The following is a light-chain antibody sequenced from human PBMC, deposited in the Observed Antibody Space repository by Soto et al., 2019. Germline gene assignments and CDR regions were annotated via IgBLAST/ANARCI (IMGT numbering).Light chain of an antibody. V-gene: IGKV3-15*01. J-gene: IGKJ1*01. Sequence: EIVMTQSPATLSVSPGERATLSCRASQSVSSNLAWYQQKPGQAPRLLIYGASARATGIPVRFSGSGSGTEFTLTISSLQSEDFAVYYCQQYNNWPRTFGHGTKVEIK. CDR3: QQYNNWPRT. CDR1: QSVSSN. CDR2: GAS.